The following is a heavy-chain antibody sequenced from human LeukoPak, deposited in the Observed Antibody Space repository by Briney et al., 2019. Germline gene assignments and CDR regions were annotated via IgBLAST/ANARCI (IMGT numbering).Heavy chain of an antibody. J-gene: IGHJ4*02. Sequence: SQTLSLTCTVSGGSISSGGYYWSWIRQHPGKGLEWIGYIYYSGSTYYNPSLKSRVTISVDTSKNQFSLKLSSVTAADTAVYYCARVVEMATMKGVERYWGQGTLVTVSS. D-gene: IGHD5-24*01. V-gene: IGHV4-31*03. CDR1: GGSISSGGYY. CDR3: ARVVEMATMKGVERY. CDR2: IYYSGST.